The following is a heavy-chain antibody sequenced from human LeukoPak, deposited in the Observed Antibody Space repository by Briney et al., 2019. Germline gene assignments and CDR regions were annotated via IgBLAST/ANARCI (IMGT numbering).Heavy chain of an antibody. CDR3: ARGGEGYSYGYTWFDP. D-gene: IGHD5-18*01. CDR1: GGSISSHY. J-gene: IGHJ5*02. V-gene: IGHV4-59*11. CDR2: IFYSGGT. Sequence: SETLSLTCTVSGGSISSHYWSWIRQPPGKGLEWIGYIFYSGGTNYNPSLKSRVTISIDTSKNQFFLKLNSVAAADTAVYYCARGGEGYSYGYTWFDPWGQGTLVTVSS.